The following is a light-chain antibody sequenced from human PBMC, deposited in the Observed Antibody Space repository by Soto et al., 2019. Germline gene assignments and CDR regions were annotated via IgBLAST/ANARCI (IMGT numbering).Light chain of an antibody. CDR2: EVS. Sequence: QSALTQSASVSGSPGQSITISCTGTSSDIGGYNYVSWYQQHPDKAPKLMIFEVSNRPSGVSNRFSGSKSANTASLTLSGLLPDDEADYYCSSYTTRSTVAFGGGTKLTVL. J-gene: IGLJ2*01. V-gene: IGLV2-14*01. CDR1: SSDIGGYNY. CDR3: SSYTTRSTVA.